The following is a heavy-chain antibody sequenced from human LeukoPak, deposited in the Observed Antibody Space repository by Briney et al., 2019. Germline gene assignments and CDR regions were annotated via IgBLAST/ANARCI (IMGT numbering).Heavy chain of an antibody. J-gene: IGHJ4*02. CDR2: ISSSGSTI. CDR3: ARGILSGYDYDIDY. D-gene: IGHD5-12*01. CDR1: GFTFSSYS. Sequence: PGGSLRLSCAASGFTFSSYSMNWVRQAPGKGLEWVSYISSSGSTIYYADSVKGRFTISRDNAKNSLYLQMNSLRAEDTAVYYCARGILSGYDYDIDYWGQGTLVTVSS. V-gene: IGHV3-48*01.